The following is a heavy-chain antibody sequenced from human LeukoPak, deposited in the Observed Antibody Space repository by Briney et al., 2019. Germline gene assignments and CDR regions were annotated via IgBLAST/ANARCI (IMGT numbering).Heavy chain of an antibody. CDR2: IYHSGNV. V-gene: IGHV4-30-2*01. CDR3: ARDVSITGTTSGVGYYYYMDV. J-gene: IGHJ6*03. D-gene: IGHD1-7*01. CDR1: GGSISSGGYY. Sequence: KTSETLSLTCSVSGGSISSGGYYWSWIRQPPGKGLEWIGYIYHSGNVYVSASTLYNPSLKSRVTISVDTSKNQFSLKLSSVTAADTAVYYCARDVSITGTTSGVGYYYYMDVWGKGTTVTVSS.